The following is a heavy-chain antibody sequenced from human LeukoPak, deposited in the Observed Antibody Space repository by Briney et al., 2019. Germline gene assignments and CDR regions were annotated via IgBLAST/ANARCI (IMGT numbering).Heavy chain of an antibody. CDR1: GYTFTSYG. J-gene: IGHJ4*02. V-gene: IGHV1-18*01. CDR2: ISAYNGNT. CDR3: ARYSSGWYGGGFDY. D-gene: IGHD6-19*01. Sequence: ASVKVSCKASGYTFTSYGISWVRQAPGQGLEWMGWISAYNGNTNYAQKLQGRVTMTTDTSTSTAYVERRSLSIVDTAVYYCARYSSGWYGGGFDYWGQGALVTVSS.